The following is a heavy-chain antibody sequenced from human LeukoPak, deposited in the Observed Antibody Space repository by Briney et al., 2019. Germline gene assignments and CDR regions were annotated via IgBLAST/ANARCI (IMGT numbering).Heavy chain of an antibody. CDR3: AKGIVGATTYFDY. CDR1: GFTFADYT. J-gene: IGHJ4*02. V-gene: IGHV3-43*01. Sequence: GGSLRLSCAASGFTFADYTMHWVRQAPGKGLEWVSLISWDGGSTYYADSVKGRFTISRDNSKSSLYLQMNSLRTEDTALYYCAKGIVGATTYFDYWGQGTLVTVSS. CDR2: ISWDGGST. D-gene: IGHD1-26*01.